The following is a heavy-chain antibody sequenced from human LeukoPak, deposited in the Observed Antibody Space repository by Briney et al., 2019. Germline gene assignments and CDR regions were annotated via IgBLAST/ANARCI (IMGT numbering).Heavy chain of an antibody. D-gene: IGHD2-15*01. Sequence: GGSLRLSCAASGFTFSSYAMSWVRQAPGKGLEWVSAISGSGGSTYYADSVKGRFTISRDNSKNTLYLQMNSLRAEDTAVYYCAKGSRGHCSGGSCYHTYNWFDPWVQGTLVTVSS. CDR2: ISGSGGST. CDR1: GFTFSSYA. CDR3: AKGSRGHCSGGSCYHTYNWFDP. J-gene: IGHJ5*02. V-gene: IGHV3-23*01.